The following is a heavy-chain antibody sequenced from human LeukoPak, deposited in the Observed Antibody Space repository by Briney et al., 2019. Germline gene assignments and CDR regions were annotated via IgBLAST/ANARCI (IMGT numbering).Heavy chain of an antibody. Sequence: SETLSLTCTVSGGSISSSSYYWGWIRQPPGKGLEWIVSIYYSGSTYYNPSLKSRVTISVDTSKNQFSLKLSSVTAADTAVYYCARLRGTMIVVGGYYFDYWGQGTLVTVSS. CDR2: IYYSGST. V-gene: IGHV4-39*01. CDR3: ARLRGTMIVVGGYYFDY. J-gene: IGHJ4*02. D-gene: IGHD3-22*01. CDR1: GGSISSSSYY.